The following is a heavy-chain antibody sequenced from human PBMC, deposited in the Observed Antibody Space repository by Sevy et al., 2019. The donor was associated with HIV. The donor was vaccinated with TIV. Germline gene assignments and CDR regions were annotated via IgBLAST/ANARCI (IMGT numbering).Heavy chain of an antibody. D-gene: IGHD3-10*01. CDR2: ISGSGGST. CDR1: GFTFSSYA. Sequence: GGSLRLSCAASGFTFSSYAMSWVRQAPGKGLEWVSAISGSGGSTYYADSVKGRFTISRDNSKNTLYLQMNSLRAEDTAVYYCAKMLNPRTSYYGSGSYSKPYYFDYWGQGTLVTVSS. V-gene: IGHV3-23*01. J-gene: IGHJ4*02. CDR3: AKMLNPRTSYYGSGSYSKPYYFDY.